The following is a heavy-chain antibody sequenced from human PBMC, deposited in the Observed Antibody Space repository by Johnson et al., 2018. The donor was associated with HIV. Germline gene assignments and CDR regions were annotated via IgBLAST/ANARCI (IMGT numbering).Heavy chain of an antibody. Sequence: YSGGSTYYADSVKGRFTISRDNSKNTLYLQMNSLRAADTALYYCAKVNLGYCSGGSCYNAFDIWGQGTMVTVSS. V-gene: IGHV3-53*01. D-gene: IGHD2-15*01. J-gene: IGHJ3*02. CDR2: YSGGST. CDR3: AKVNLGYCSGGSCYNAFDI.